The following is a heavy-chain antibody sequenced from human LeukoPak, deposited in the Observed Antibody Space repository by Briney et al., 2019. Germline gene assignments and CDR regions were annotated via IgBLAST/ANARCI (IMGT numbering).Heavy chain of an antibody. CDR3: AKYIAVAGINYYYMDV. V-gene: IGHV3-23*01. D-gene: IGHD6-19*01. CDR1: GFTFSSYA. J-gene: IGHJ6*03. CDR2: ISGSGGST. Sequence: GGSLRLSYAASGFTFSSYAMSWVRQAPGKGLEWVSAISGSGGSTYYADSVKGRFTISRDNSKNTLYLQMNSLRAEDTAVYYCAKYIAVAGINYYYMDVWGKGTTVTVSS.